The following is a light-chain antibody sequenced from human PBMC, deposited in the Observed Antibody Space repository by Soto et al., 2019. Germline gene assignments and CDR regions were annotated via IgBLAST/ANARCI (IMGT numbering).Light chain of an antibody. CDR3: QQYTIYPWT. J-gene: IGKJ1*01. Sequence: DIQMTQSPPTLSASVGDRVTITCRASQSISSWLAWYQQRPGKAPNLLIYDVSSLESGVPSRFSGSGSGTEFTLTISSLQPDDFATYYCQQYTIYPWTFGQGTKVEIK. V-gene: IGKV1-5*01. CDR1: QSISSW. CDR2: DVS.